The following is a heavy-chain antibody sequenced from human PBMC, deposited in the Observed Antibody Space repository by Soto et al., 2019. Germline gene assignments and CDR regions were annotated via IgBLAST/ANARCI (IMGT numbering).Heavy chain of an antibody. CDR3: GRGDWQRLDF. CDR2: ISGGASDK. CDR1: GFMFSAYW. J-gene: IGHJ4*02. D-gene: IGHD6-25*01. V-gene: IGHV3-7*01. Sequence: EVQLVESGGRLVQPGGSLRVSCAASGFMFSAYWMSWVRQNPGKGLEWVATISGGASDKFYVESVKGGFTISRDDAKNSASRQMKSLSDEDAAVYYCGRGDWQRLDFWGRGTGVTVSS.